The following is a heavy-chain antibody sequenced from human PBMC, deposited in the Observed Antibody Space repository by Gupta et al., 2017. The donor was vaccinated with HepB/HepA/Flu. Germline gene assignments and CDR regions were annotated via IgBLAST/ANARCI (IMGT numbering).Heavy chain of an antibody. CDR3: ANRHVDTAFDY. Sequence: HITLKESGPTLVKPTQTLPLTCPFSGFSLSTSGVGVGWIRQPPGKALGWLALIYWDDEKRYSPSLKSRLTITKDTSKSQVVLTMSNRDPVDTATYYCANRHVDTAFDYWGQGTLVTVSS. J-gene: IGHJ4*02. CDR1: GFSLSTSGVG. CDR2: IYWDDEK. D-gene: IGHD5-18*01. V-gene: IGHV2-5*02.